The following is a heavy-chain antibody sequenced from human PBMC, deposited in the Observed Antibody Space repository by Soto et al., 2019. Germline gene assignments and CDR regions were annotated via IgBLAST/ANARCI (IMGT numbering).Heavy chain of an antibody. V-gene: IGHV3-30*18. CDR2: ISYDGSNK. CDR3: AKQLTYSYGLRYYFSGMDV. D-gene: IGHD5-18*01. J-gene: IGHJ6*02. Sequence: HGGSLRISCASSGFIVSSYGMNWVRKAPGKGLEWVAVISYDGSNKYYADSVKGRFTISRDNSKNTLYLQMNSLRAEDTAVYYCAKQLTYSYGLRYYFSGMDVRGQGTTVTVSS. CDR1: GFIVSSYG.